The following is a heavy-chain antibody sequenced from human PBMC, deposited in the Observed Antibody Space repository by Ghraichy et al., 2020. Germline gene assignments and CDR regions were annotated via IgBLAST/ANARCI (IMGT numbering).Heavy chain of an antibody. Sequence: ASVKVSCKASGYTFTSYYMHWVRQAPGQGLEWMGIINPSGGSTSYAQKFQGRVTMTRDTSTSTVYMELSSLRSEDTAVYYCARSPLVMATMVGMDVWGQGTTVTVSS. CDR3: ARSPLVMATMVGMDV. D-gene: IGHD5-24*01. CDR1: GYTFTSYY. CDR2: INPSGGST. J-gene: IGHJ6*02. V-gene: IGHV1-46*01.